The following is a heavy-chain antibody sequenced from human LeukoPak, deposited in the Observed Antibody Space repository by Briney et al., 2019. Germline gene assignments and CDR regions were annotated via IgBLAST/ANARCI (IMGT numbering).Heavy chain of an antibody. Sequence: SETLSLTCTVSGGSISSYYWSWIRQPPGKGLEWIGYIYHSGSTYYNPSLKSRVTISVDRSKNQFSLKLSSVTAADTAVYYCASGSYYGYFDYWGQGTLVTVSS. V-gene: IGHV4-59*12. D-gene: IGHD1-26*01. CDR1: GGSISSYY. CDR2: IYHSGST. CDR3: ASGSYYGYFDY. J-gene: IGHJ4*02.